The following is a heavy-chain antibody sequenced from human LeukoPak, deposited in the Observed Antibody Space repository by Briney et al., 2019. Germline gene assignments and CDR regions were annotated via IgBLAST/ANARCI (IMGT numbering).Heavy chain of an antibody. CDR3: ARAGNWNYVHPFDY. Sequence: SVMVSCKASGGTFISYAISWVRQAPGQGLEWMGGIIPIFGTANYAQKFQGRVTITADKSTSTAYMELSSLRSEDTAVYYCARAGNWNYVHPFDYWGQGTLVTVSS. CDR2: IIPIFGTA. J-gene: IGHJ4*02. CDR1: GGTFISYA. V-gene: IGHV1-69*06. D-gene: IGHD1-7*01.